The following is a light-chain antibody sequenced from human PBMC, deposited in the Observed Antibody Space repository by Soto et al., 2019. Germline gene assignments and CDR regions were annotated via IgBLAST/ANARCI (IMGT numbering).Light chain of an antibody. CDR1: QSISSW. Sequence: DIQMTQSPSVLSASVGDRLTITCRASQSISSWLAWYQQKPGKAPKVLIYDASSLESGVPSRFSGSGSGTELTLTISSLQPDDFATYYCQQYSSDLLSFGGGTKVEIK. CDR3: QQYSSDLLS. CDR2: DAS. V-gene: IGKV1-5*01. J-gene: IGKJ4*01.